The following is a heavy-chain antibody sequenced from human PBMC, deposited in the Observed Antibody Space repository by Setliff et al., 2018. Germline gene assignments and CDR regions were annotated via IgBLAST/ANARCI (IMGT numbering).Heavy chain of an antibody. CDR2: IYTSGTT. V-gene: IGHV4-61*02. D-gene: IGHD2-2*01. J-gene: IGHJ4*02. Sequence: SETLSLTCTVSGASISSGSYYWSWIRQPAGKGLEWLGRIYTSGTTNYSPSFKSRVTMSVDTSKNQFSLKLNSVTAADTAVYYFRLAHCSNNCEEALDYWSQGTLVTVSA. CDR1: GASISSGSYY. CDR3: RLAHCSNNCEEALDY.